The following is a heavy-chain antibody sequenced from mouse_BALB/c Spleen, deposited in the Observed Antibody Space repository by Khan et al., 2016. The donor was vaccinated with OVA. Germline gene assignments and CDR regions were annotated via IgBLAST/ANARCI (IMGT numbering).Heavy chain of an antibody. V-gene: IGHV3-2*02. CDR3: ARGVRLTY. D-gene: IGHD2-14*01. Sequence: VQLKESGPGLVKPSQSLSLTCTVTGYSITSAYAWNWIRQFPGNKLEWMGYINYSGSTSYHPSLKSRISITRDTSKNQFFLQLNSVTTEDTATYYCARGVRLTYWGQGTLVTVSA. CDR2: INYSGST. J-gene: IGHJ3*01. CDR1: GYSITSAYA.